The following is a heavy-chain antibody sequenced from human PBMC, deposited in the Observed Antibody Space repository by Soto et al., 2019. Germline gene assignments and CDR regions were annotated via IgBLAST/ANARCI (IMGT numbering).Heavy chain of an antibody. V-gene: IGHV4-34*01. CDR3: ARVCFGRTTVTTPEYGMDV. Sequence: SETLSLTCAVYGGSFSGYYWSWIRQPPGKGLEWIGEINHSGSTNYNPSLKSRVTISVDTSKDQFSLKLSSVTAADTAVYYCARVCFGRTTVTTPEYGMDVWGQGTTVTVSS. CDR2: INHSGST. CDR1: GGSFSGYY. J-gene: IGHJ6*02. D-gene: IGHD4-17*01.